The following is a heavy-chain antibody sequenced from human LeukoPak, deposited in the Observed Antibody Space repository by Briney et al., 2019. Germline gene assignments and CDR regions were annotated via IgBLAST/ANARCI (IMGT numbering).Heavy chain of an antibody. D-gene: IGHD3-9*01. CDR1: GGSFSSYY. Sequence: PSETLSLTCAVYGGSFSSYYWSWIRQPPGKGLEWIGYIYYSGSTNYNPSLKSRVTISVDASKNQFSLKLSSVTAADTAVYYCASYDILTGLDYWGQGTLVTVSS. J-gene: IGHJ4*02. CDR2: IYYSGST. CDR3: ASYDILTGLDY. V-gene: IGHV4-59*01.